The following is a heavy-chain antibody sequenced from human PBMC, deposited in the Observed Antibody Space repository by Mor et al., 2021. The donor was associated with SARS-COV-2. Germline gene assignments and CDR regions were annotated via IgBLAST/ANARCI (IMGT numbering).Heavy chain of an antibody. Sequence: AQGFTGRFVFSLDTSVSTAYLQISSLKAEDTAVYYCARLGSGYGMDVWGQGTTVTVSS. D-gene: IGHD1-26*01. CDR3: ARLGSGYGMDV. J-gene: IGHJ6*02. V-gene: IGHV7-4-1*02.